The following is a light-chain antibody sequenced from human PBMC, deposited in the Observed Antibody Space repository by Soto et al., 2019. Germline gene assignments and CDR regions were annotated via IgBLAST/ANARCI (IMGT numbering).Light chain of an antibody. Sequence: QSALTQPPSASGSPGQSVTISCTGTSSDVGGYNYVSWYQQYPGRAPKLMMYEDTKRPSGVPDRFSGSKSGNTASLTVSGLQAEDEADYYCSSYAASNNFYFVFGGGTKLTVL. V-gene: IGLV2-8*01. CDR1: SSDVGGYNY. J-gene: IGLJ3*02. CDR2: EDT. CDR3: SSYAASNNFYFV.